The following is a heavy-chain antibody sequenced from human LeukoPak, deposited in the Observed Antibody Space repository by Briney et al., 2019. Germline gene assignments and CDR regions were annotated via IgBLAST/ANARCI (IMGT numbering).Heavy chain of an antibody. D-gene: IGHD2-2*01. CDR2: INHSGST. Sequence: SETLSLTCAVYGGSFSGYYWSWIRQPPGKGLEWIGEINHSGSTNYNPSLTSRVTISVDTSKNQFSLKLSSVTAAHAAVYYCAMTANQLLWNYWGQGTLVTVSS. CDR3: AMTANQLLWNY. V-gene: IGHV4-34*01. CDR1: GGSFSGYY. J-gene: IGHJ4*02.